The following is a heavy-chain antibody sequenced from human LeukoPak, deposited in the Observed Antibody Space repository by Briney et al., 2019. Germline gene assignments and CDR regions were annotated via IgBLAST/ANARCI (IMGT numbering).Heavy chain of an antibody. Sequence: GGSLRLSCAASGFTFSSYEMNWVRQAPGKGLEWVSYISSSGSTIYYADSVKGRFTISRDNAKNSLYLQMNSLRAEDTAVYYCARDCPASILSPGIAAAGVVWDSAGFDYWGQGTLVTVSS. V-gene: IGHV3-48*03. CDR1: GFTFSSYE. D-gene: IGHD6-13*01. J-gene: IGHJ4*02. CDR2: ISSSGSTI. CDR3: ARDCPASILSPGIAAAGVVWDSAGFDY.